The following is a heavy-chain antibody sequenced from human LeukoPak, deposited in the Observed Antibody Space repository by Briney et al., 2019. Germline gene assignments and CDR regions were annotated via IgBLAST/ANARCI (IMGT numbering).Heavy chain of an antibody. CDR1: GFTFSSYS. Sequence: GGSLRLSCAASGFTFSSYSMNWVRQAPGKGLEWVSSISSSSSYIYYADSVKGRFTISRDNAKNSLYLQMNRLRAEDTAVYYCARDRGNIAVAAFDIWGQGTMVTVSS. V-gene: IGHV3-21*01. D-gene: IGHD6-19*01. CDR3: ARDRGNIAVAAFDI. J-gene: IGHJ3*02. CDR2: ISSSSSYI.